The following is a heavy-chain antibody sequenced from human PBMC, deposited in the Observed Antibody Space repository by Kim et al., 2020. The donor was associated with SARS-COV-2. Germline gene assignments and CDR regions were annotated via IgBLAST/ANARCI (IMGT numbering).Heavy chain of an antibody. J-gene: IGHJ4*02. D-gene: IGHD1-26*01. Sequence: GGSLRLSCAASGFTFSNDWMHWVRQAPGKGLVWVSRINSDGSTINYADSVKGRFTISRDNAKNTLYLQMNSLRDEDTAVYYCARRYYSGSYYYFDDWGQG. CDR3: ARRYYSGSYYYFDD. CDR2: INSDGSTI. V-gene: IGHV3-74*01. CDR1: GFTFSNDW.